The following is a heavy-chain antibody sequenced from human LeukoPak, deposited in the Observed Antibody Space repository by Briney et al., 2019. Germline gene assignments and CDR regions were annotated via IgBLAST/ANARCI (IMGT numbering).Heavy chain of an antibody. D-gene: IGHD2-2*01. V-gene: IGHV3-30*18. CDR2: ISYDGSNK. CDR3: AKVRRYCSSTSCWGEDYFDY. Sequence: GSLRLSCAASGFTFSSYGMNWVRQAPGKGLEWVAFISYDGSNKYYADSVRGRFTISRDNSKNTLYLQMNSLRAEDTAVYYCAKVRRYCSSTSCWGEDYFDYWGQGTLVTVSS. CDR1: GFTFSSYG. J-gene: IGHJ4*02.